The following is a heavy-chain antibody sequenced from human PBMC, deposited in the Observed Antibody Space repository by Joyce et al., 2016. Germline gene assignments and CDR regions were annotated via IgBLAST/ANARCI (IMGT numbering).Heavy chain of an antibody. CDR1: GFTFSTSP. V-gene: IGHV3-30-3*01. Sequence: QVQLVESGGGMVQPGRSLRLSCAVSGFTFSTSPIHGVRQAPGKGLEWGAVISYDGINKYYADSVKGRFTSSRDNSKNTLYLQTNSLRVEDTAMYYCARDNTAAGTNWFDPWGQGTLVTVSS. D-gene: IGHD6-13*01. J-gene: IGHJ5*02. CDR2: ISYDGINK. CDR3: ARDNTAAGTNWFDP.